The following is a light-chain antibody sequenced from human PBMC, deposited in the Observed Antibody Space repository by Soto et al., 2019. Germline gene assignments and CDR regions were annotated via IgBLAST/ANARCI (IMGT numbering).Light chain of an antibody. CDR2: GAS. CDR1: QSVSSN. CDR3: QQYNKWAPMT. J-gene: IGKJ5*01. Sequence: EILMPRSRAALSVSLGEGLTLXXRPSQSVSSNFAWYQQRPGQAPRLLXYGASTRATGIPARFSGSGSGTEFTLTVSSLQSEDFAVFSCQQYNKWAPMTFGQGTRLEIK. V-gene: IGKV3-15*01.